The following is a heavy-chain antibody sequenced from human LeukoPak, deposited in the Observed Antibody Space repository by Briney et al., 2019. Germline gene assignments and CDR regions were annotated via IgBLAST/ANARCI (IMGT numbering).Heavy chain of an antibody. D-gene: IGHD3-22*01. J-gene: IGHJ4*02. CDR1: GFTFSSYG. CDR3: ARVYYYDSSGIFDY. CDR2: ITGTGHIT. V-gene: IGHV3-23*01. Sequence: GGSLRLSCAASGFTFSSYGMSWVRQAPGKGLEWVSAITGTGHITYYADSVKGRFTISRDNSKNTLYLQMNSLRAEDTALYYCARVYYYDSSGIFDYWGQGTLVTVSS.